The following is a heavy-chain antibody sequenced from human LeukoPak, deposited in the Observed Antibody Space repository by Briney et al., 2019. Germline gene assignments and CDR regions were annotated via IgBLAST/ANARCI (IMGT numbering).Heavy chain of an antibody. V-gene: IGHV4-39*07. CDR1: GGSISTSSYY. Sequence: SETLSLTCTVSGGSISTSSYYWGWIRQPPGKGLEWIGSIYYSGSTYYNPSLKSRVTISVDTYKNPFSLKLSSVTAAASAVFYGARAPGDGYYGYYYMDVWGKGTTVTVSS. CDR3: ARAPGDGYYGYYYMDV. J-gene: IGHJ6*03. CDR2: IYYSGST. D-gene: IGHD7-27*01.